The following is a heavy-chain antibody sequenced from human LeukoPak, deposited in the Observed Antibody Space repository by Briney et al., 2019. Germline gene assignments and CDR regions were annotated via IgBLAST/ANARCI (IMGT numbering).Heavy chain of an antibody. J-gene: IGHJ5*02. Sequence: ASVKVSCKASGYTFTSYDINWVRQATGQGLEWMGWMNPNSGNTGYAQKLQGRVTMTTDTSTSTAYMELRSLRSDDTAVYYCARDPPGGYCSSTSCTNWFDPWGQGTLVTVSS. V-gene: IGHV1-8*01. CDR2: MNPNSGNT. D-gene: IGHD2-2*01. CDR3: ARDPPGGYCSSTSCTNWFDP. CDR1: GYTFTSYD.